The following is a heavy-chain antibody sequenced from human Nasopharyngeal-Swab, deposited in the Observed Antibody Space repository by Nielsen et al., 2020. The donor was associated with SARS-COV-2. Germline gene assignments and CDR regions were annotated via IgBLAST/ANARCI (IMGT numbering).Heavy chain of an antibody. J-gene: IGHJ6*03. CDR1: GFTFSSYA. D-gene: IGHD3-16*01. CDR2: ISGSGGST. CDR3: AKEASLGGVGDYYYMDV. V-gene: IGHV3-23*01. Sequence: GEALKISCAASGFTFSSYAMSWVRQAPGKGLEWVSAISGSGGSTYYADSVKGRFTISRDNSKNTLYLQMNSLRADYTAVYYCAKEASLGGVGDYYYMDVWGKGTTVTVSS.